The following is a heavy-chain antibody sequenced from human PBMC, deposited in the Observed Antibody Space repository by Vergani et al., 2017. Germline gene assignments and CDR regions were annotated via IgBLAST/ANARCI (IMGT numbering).Heavy chain of an antibody. Sequence: QVQLQESGPGLVKPSQTLSLTCTVSGGSINSHNYYWSWIRQPAGKGLEWIGRIPTSGSTNYNPSLKSLVTMSEDTSKNQFSLNLTSVTAADTAVYFCARGSCLGGSCYKHLFDYWGQGILVTVSS. V-gene: IGHV4-61*02. J-gene: IGHJ4*02. CDR3: ARGSCLGGSCYKHLFDY. CDR2: IPTSGST. CDR1: GGSINSHNYY. D-gene: IGHD2-15*01.